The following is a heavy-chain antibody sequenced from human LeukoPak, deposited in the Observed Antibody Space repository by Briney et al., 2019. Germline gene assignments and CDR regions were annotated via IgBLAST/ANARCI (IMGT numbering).Heavy chain of an antibody. CDR3: ARQRPRVFDI. D-gene: IGHD6-6*01. CDR1: GDSIKTYY. CDR2: SYYMGTT. V-gene: IGHV4-59*08. Sequence: PSETLSLTCTASGDSIKTYYWSWIRQPPGKGLEWITYSYYMGTTNYNASLKSRATTSIDTSKNQFSLKLSSVTAADTAVYYCARQRPRVFDIWGQGTRVTVSS. J-gene: IGHJ3*02.